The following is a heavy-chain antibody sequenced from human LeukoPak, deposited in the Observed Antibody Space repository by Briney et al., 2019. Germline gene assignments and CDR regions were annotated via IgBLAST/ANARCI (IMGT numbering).Heavy chain of an antibody. J-gene: IGHJ3*02. V-gene: IGHV4-39*07. D-gene: IGHD5-24*01. CDR2: IFYSGST. Sequence: SETLSLTCTVSGGSISTSNYYWGWIRQPPGKGLEWIGNIFYSGSTYYSPSLKSRVTISLDTSRNQFSLKLTSVTAADTAVYYCARRDGYGAYDIWGQGTMVTVSS. CDR1: GGSISTSNYY. CDR3: ARRDGYGAYDI.